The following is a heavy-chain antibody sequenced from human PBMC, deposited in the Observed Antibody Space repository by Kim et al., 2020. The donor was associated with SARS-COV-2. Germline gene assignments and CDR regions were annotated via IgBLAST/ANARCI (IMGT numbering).Heavy chain of an antibody. CDR1: GGSISSYY. D-gene: IGHD5-18*01. CDR2: IYYSGST. J-gene: IGHJ5*02. V-gene: IGHV4-59*08. Sequence: SETLSLTCTVSGGSISSYYWSWIRQPPGKGLEWIGYIYYSGSTNYNPSLKSRVTISVDTSKNQFSLKLSSVTAADTAVYYCARSYSYGYRFDPWGQGTLV. CDR3: ARSYSYGYRFDP.